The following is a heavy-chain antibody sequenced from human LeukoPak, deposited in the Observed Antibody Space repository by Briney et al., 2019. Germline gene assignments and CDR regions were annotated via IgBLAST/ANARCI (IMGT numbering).Heavy chain of an antibody. CDR1: GYTLSSFG. D-gene: IGHD6-6*01. CDR3: ARGGSSEDFDY. CDR2: MNPNSGNT. J-gene: IGHJ4*02. V-gene: IGHV1-8*01. Sequence: ASVKVSCKASGYTLSSFGLSWVRQAPGQGLEWMGWMNPNSGNTGYAQKFQGRVTMTRNTSISTAYIELSSLRSEDTAVYYCARGGSSEDFDYWGQGTLVTVSS.